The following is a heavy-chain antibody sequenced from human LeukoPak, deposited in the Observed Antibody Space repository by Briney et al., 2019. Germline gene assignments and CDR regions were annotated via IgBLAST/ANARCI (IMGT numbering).Heavy chain of an antibody. CDR1: GGSISSSSYY. V-gene: IGHV4-39*01. CDR3: ARQPYMLGAYYFDY. J-gene: IGHJ4*02. Sequence: SETLSLTCTVSGGSISSSSYYWGWIRQPPGKGLEWIGSIYYSGSTYYNPSLKSRVTISVDTSKNQSSLELSSVTAADTAVYYCARQPYMLGAYYFDYWGQGTLVTVSS. D-gene: IGHD1-26*01. CDR2: IYYSGST.